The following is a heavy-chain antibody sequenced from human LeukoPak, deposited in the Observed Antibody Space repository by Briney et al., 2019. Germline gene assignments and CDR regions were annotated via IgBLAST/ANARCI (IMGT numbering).Heavy chain of an antibody. V-gene: IGHV3-74*01. J-gene: IGHJ3*02. D-gene: IGHD2-15*01. CDR2: INGDGSRT. Sequence: PGGSLRLSCAASGFTFSSSWMFWVRQPPGKGLVWVSHINGDGSRTGFADSVKGRVTISRDNAKNTLFLQMNSLTAEDTAIYYCARGGLPNAFDIWGQGTMVTVPS. CDR1: GFTFSSSW. CDR3: ARGGLPNAFDI.